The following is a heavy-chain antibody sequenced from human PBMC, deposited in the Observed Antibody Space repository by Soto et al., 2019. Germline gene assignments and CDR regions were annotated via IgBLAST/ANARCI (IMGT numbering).Heavy chain of an antibody. CDR2: INAGNGNT. D-gene: IGHD6-19*01. CDR1: GYTFTGYA. J-gene: IGHJ4*02. V-gene: IGHV1-3*01. Sequence: ASVKVSCKASGYTFTGYAMHWVRQAPGQRLEWMGWINAGNGNTKYSQKFQGRVTITRDTSASAAYMELSSLSSEVTAVYYCARAVAVAADFDYWGQGTLVTVSS. CDR3: ARAVAVAADFDY.